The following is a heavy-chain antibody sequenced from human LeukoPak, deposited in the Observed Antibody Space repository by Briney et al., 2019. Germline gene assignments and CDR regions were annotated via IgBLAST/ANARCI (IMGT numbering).Heavy chain of an antibody. D-gene: IGHD2-15*01. CDR1: GITVSSNY. V-gene: IGHV3-66*01. J-gene: IGHJ5*02. CDR3: ARDWSGWWFDP. CDR2: IYGGGST. Sequence: GGSLRLSCAASGITVSSNYMSWVRQAPGKGLECFSIIYGGGSTYYADSVKGRFSISRDNSKNTLYLQMNSLRAEDTAVYYCARDWSGWWFDPWGQGTLVTVSS.